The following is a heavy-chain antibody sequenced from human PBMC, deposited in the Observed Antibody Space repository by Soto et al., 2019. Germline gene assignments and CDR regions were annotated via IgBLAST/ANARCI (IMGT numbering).Heavy chain of an antibody. V-gene: IGHV3-23*01. J-gene: IGHJ6*02. CDR2: IGDGAYT. Sequence: GGSLRLSCAASGFTFSSYVMSWVRQAPGKGLEWVSAIGDGAYTYHADSVKGRFTISRDNSKNTLYLQMNSLRAEDTAVYYCAKAAAGRGYYYGMDVWGQGTTVTVSS. CDR1: GFTFSSYV. CDR3: AKAAAGRGYYYGMDV. D-gene: IGHD6-13*01.